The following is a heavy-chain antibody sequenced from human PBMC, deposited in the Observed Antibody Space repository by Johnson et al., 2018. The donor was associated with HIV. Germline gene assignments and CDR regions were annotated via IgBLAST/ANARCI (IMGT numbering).Heavy chain of an antibody. J-gene: IGHJ3*02. Sequence: VQLVESGGGLVQPGRSLRLSCTASGFTFGDYTMSWFRQAPGKGLEWLGFVRSKAYGGTTEYAASVKGRFTISRDNSKNTLYLQMNSLRAEDTAVYYCAKDWSRTVGATLGPGAFDIWGQGTMVTVSS. V-gene: IGHV3-49*03. CDR1: GFTFGDYT. CDR3: AKDWSRTVGATLGPGAFDI. CDR2: VRSKAYGGTT. D-gene: IGHD1-26*01.